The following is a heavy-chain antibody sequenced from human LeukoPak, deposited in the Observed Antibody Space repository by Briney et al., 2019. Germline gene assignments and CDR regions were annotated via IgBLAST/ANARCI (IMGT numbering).Heavy chain of an antibody. Sequence: ASVKVSCKASGYTFSSNAINWVRQAPGQGLGRMGWIDTNTGNPTYAQGFTGQFVSSLDTSVSTAYLQISSLKAEDTAEYFCARGYDSSGYFSDWGQGTLVTVSS. J-gene: IGHJ4*02. D-gene: IGHD3-22*01. V-gene: IGHV7-4-1*02. CDR3: ARGYDSSGYFSD. CDR1: GYTFSSNA. CDR2: IDTNTGNP.